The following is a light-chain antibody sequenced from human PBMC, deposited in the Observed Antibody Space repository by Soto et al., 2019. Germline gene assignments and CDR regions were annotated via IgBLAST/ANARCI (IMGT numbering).Light chain of an antibody. V-gene: IGKV3-15*01. CDR2: GAS. Sequence: EIVMTQSPATLSVSPGGRATLSCRASQSLSDTLAWYQQKPGQAPRLLIYGASTRATGIPARFSGSGSGTEFTLTISSLQSEDFAVYYCQQYNNWLITFGQGTRLEI. J-gene: IGKJ5*01. CDR3: QQYNNWLIT. CDR1: QSLSDT.